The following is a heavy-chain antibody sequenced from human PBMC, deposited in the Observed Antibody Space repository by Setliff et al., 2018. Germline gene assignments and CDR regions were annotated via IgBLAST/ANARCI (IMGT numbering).Heavy chain of an antibody. CDR3: ARDPNGDYVGAFDP. D-gene: IGHD4-17*01. J-gene: IGHJ5*02. CDR2: TYSDGRT. Sequence: PGGSLRLSCEVSGFVVSNNEMSWVRQAPGKGLEWVSVTYSDGRTNYADSVKGRFTISRDNSRNSLYLQMNSLRVEDTASYYCARDPNGDYVGAFDPWGQGILVTVSS. CDR1: GFVVSNNE. V-gene: IGHV3-53*01.